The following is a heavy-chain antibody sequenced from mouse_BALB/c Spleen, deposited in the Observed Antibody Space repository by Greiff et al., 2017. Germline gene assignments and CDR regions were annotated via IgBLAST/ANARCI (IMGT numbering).Heavy chain of an antibody. CDR2: ISSGSSTI. V-gene: IGHV5-17*02. D-gene: IGHD2-4*01. CDR1: GFTFRSFG. J-gene: IGHJ3*01. Sequence: EVQGVESGGGLVQPGGSRKLSCAASGFTFRSFGMHWVRQAPEKGLEWVAYISSGSSTIYYADTVKGRFTISRDNPKNTLFLQMTSLRSEDTAMYYCARVGITTEFAYWGQGTLVTVSA. CDR3: ARVGITTEFAY.